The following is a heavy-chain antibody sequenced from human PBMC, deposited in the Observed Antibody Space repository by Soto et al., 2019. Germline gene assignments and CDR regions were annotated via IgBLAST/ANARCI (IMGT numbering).Heavy chain of an antibody. CDR1: GGTFSTSA. J-gene: IGHJ6*02. Sequence: QVQLVQSGAEVKKPGSSVKVSCKAAGGTFSTSAISWVRQAPGQGLEWVGGIMPVFPTPDYEQNFQGRVTITEEESTSTAYLDLTSLRADDTAVYYCARDKDRLPLGCNYYYLLDVWGQGTAITVSS. D-gene: IGHD2-2*01. CDR3: ARDKDRLPLGCNYYYLLDV. V-gene: IGHV1-69*12. CDR2: IMPVFPTP.